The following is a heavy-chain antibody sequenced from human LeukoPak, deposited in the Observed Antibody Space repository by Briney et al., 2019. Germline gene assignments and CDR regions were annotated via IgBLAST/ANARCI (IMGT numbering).Heavy chain of an antibody. D-gene: IGHD3-22*01. CDR2: ISRSGGIM. CDR3: ARDYSAARVVVLDY. CDR1: GFTFSDYH. J-gene: IGHJ4*02. Sequence: NPGGSLRLSCEASGFTFSDYHMNWIRQAPGKGLEWVSYISRSGGIMYYADSVKGRFTISRDNAKNSLYLQMNSLRAEDTAVYYCARDYSAARVVVLDYWGQGTLVTVSS. V-gene: IGHV3-11*04.